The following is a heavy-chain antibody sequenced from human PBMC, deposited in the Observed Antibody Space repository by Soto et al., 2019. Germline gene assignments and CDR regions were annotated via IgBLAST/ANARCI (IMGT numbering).Heavy chain of an antibody. D-gene: IGHD3-10*02. CDR1: GFAFNNYS. J-gene: IGHJ6*02. V-gene: IGHV3-30-3*01. CDR3: ARDRVPYVYFYYGMDV. CDR2: MSMDGSNK. Sequence: QVQLVESAGGVVQPGRSLRLSCAASGFAFNNYSMHWVRQAPGKGLEWVAIMSMDGSNKYYADSVKGRFTISRDNSKGILYLQMSSLRPEDTAVYFCARDRVPYVYFYYGMDVWGQGATVTVSS.